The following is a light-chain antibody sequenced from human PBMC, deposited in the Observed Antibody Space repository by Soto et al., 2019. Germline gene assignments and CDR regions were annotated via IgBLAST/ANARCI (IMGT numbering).Light chain of an antibody. V-gene: IGLV2-11*01. CDR1: SSDVGAYKF. CDR3: CSYAGSDTFVYV. CDR2: DVS. Sequence: QSVLTQPRSVSGSPGQSVTISCTGTSSDVGAYKFVSWYQQHPGKAPKLMIYDVSKRPSGVPDRFSGSKSGNTASLTISGLQAEDEADYYCCSYAGSDTFVYVFGTGTKLTVL. J-gene: IGLJ1*01.